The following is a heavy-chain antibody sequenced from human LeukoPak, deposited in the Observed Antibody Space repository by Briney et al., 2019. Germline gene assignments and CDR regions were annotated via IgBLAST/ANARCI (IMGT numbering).Heavy chain of an antibody. CDR2: ISAYNGNT. Sequence: GASVTVSSTASGYTFTIYGISWVRQAPGQGLEWMGWISAYNGNTNYAQKLQGRVTMTTDTSTSTAYMELRSLRSDDTAVYYCARGIAVAADAFDIWGQGTMVTVSS. J-gene: IGHJ3*02. D-gene: IGHD6-19*01. CDR1: GYTFTIYG. V-gene: IGHV1-18*01. CDR3: ARGIAVAADAFDI.